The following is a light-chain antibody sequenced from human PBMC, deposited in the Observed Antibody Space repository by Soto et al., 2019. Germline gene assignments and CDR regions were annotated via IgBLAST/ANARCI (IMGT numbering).Light chain of an antibody. V-gene: IGKV3-20*01. CDR3: HQFDSSLT. Sequence: EIVLTQSPGTLSLSPGDRATLSCRASQSVSCSFLAWYQQKPGQAPRLLIHGTSSRATGIPDRFSGSGAGTYFTLTISRLEPEDFAVYYCHQFDSSLTFGQGTTVEIK. J-gene: IGKJ1*01. CDR2: GTS. CDR1: QSVSCSF.